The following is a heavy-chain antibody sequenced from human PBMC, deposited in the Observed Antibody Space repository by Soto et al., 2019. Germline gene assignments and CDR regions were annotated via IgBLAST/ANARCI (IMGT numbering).Heavy chain of an antibody. CDR3: ARDPVLSLRTANHPTK. CDR1: GGSXSSGGYY. Sequence: TLSLTCTVSGGSXSSGGYYWSWIRQHPGKGLEWIGYIYYSGSTYYNPSLKSRVTISVDTSKNQFSLKLSSVTAADTAVYYCARDPVLSLRTANHPTKWGQGTLVTAPQ. D-gene: IGHD1-1*01. V-gene: IGHV4-31*03. J-gene: IGHJ4*02. CDR2: IYYSGST.